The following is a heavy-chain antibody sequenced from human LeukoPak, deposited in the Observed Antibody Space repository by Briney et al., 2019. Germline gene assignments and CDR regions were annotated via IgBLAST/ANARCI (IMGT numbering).Heavy chain of an antibody. V-gene: IGHV3-48*04. CDR3: ARVREAAAFDY. CDR1: GFTFSSYS. CDR2: ISSSSSTI. J-gene: IGHJ4*02. Sequence: GGSLRLSCAASGFTFSSYSMNWVRQAPGKGLEWVSYISSSSSTIYYADSVKGRFTISRDNAKNSLYLQMNSLRAEDTAVYYCARVREAAAFDYWGQETLVTAPS. D-gene: IGHD3-10*01.